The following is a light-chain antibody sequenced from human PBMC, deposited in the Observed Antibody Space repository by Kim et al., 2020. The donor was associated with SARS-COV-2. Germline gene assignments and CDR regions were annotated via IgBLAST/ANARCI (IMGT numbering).Light chain of an antibody. J-gene: IGKJ1*01. CDR3: QQYYSTPAWT. Sequence: TINCKSSQSVLYSSNNKNYLAWYQQKPGQPPKLLIYWASTRESGVPDRFSGSGSGTDFTLTISSLQAEDVAVYYCQQYYSTPAWTFGQGTKVDIK. CDR1: QSVLYSSNNKNY. V-gene: IGKV4-1*01. CDR2: WAS.